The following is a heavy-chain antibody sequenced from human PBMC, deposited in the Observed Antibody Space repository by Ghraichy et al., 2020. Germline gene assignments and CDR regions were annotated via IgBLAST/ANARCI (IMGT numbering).Heavy chain of an antibody. CDR1: GFTFSSYW. Sequence: GGSLRLSCAASGFTFSSYWMSWVRQAPGKGLEWVANIKQDGSEKYYVDSVKGRFTISRDNAKNSLYLQMISLRAEDTAVYYCARGGSWIQLWFNFDYWGQGTLVTVSS. CDR2: IKQDGSEK. CDR3: ARGGSWIQLWFNFDY. J-gene: IGHJ4*02. V-gene: IGHV3-7*03. D-gene: IGHD5-18*01.